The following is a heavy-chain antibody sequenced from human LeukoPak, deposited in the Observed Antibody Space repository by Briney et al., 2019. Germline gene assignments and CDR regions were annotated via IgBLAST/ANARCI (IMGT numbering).Heavy chain of an antibody. V-gene: IGHV3-23*01. J-gene: IGHJ4*02. D-gene: IGHD3-16*02. CDR1: GFTFSSYA. CDR2: ISHDGGTP. CDR3: AKARDSLGELSFH. Sequence: GGSLSLSCAASGFTFSSYAMSWVRQAPGKGLEWVSAISHDGGTPYYADSVKGRFTISRDSSKNTVYLQMNSLRAEDTAVYYCAKARDSLGELSFHGGQGTLVTVSS.